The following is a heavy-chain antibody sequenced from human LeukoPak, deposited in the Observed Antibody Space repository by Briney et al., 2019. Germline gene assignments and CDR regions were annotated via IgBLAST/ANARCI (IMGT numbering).Heavy chain of an antibody. J-gene: IGHJ4*02. Sequence: GESLKISCQCSGYIFTDHWIAWVRQMPGKGLEWMGLIHSGESDTRYSPPLQGQVTISADKSIRTAYLQWNSLKASDTAMYYCARADRTSTYFDSWGQGTLVTVSS. CDR1: GYIFTDHW. D-gene: IGHD1-1*01. V-gene: IGHV5-51*01. CDR3: ARADRTSTYFDS. CDR2: IHSGESDT.